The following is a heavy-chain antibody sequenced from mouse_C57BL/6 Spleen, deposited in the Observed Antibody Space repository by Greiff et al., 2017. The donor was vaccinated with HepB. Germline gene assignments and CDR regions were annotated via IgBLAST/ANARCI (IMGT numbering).Heavy chain of an antibody. Sequence: EVKVEESGGGLVQPGGSLKLSCAASGFTFSDYYMYWVRQTPEKRLEWVAYISNGGGSTYYPDTVKGRFTISRDNAKNTLYLQMSRLKSEDTAMYYCAREYYGSSYGYAMDYWGQGTSVTVSS. CDR3: AREYYGSSYGYAMDY. CDR1: GFTFSDYY. V-gene: IGHV5-12*01. CDR2: ISNGGGST. J-gene: IGHJ4*01. D-gene: IGHD1-1*01.